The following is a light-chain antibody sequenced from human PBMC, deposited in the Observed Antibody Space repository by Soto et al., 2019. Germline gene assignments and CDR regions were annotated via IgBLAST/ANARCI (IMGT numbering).Light chain of an antibody. V-gene: IGLV2-14*03. CDR2: DVS. J-gene: IGLJ1*01. CDR3: SSYTTSNTRQIV. CDR1: SSDVGGYNY. Sequence: QSALTQPASVSGSPGQSITISCTGTSSDVGGYNYVSWYQHHPGKAPKLIIYDVSNRPPGVSIRFSGSKSDNTASLTISGLQPEDEADYHCSSYTTSNTRQIVFGTGTKATVL.